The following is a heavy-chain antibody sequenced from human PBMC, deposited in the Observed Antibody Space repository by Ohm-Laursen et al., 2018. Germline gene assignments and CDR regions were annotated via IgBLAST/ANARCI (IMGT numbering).Heavy chain of an antibody. CDR1: GFSSTRFW. CDR3: ASLGYCSGGSCLWAFDI. V-gene: IGHV3-7*03. J-gene: IGHJ3*02. Sequence: SLRLSCTASGFSSTRFWMGWVRQTPGKGLECVGNINQDGTGTYYMDSLKGRFTISRDNSKNTLFLQMSSLRAEDTAVYYCASLGYCSGGSCLWAFDIWGQGTMVTVSS. CDR2: INQDGTGT. D-gene: IGHD2-15*01.